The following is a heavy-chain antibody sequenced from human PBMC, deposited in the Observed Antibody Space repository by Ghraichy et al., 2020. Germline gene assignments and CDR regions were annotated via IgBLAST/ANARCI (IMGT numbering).Heavy chain of an antibody. V-gene: IGHV3-48*02. D-gene: IGHD4-23*01. CDR1: GFTFSSYS. J-gene: IGHJ6*02. CDR2: ITSSSSFI. CDR3: AGASSVVRFYYYAGMDV. Sequence: GGSLRLSCAASGFTFSSYSMNWVRQAPGKGLEWVAYITSSSSFISYADSVKGRFTISRDNSQNSLYLQMNSLRDDDTAVYYCAGASSVVRFYYYAGMDVWGQGTTVTVSS.